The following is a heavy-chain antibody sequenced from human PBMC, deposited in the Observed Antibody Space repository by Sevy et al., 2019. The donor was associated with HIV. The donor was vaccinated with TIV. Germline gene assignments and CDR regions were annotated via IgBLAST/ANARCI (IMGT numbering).Heavy chain of an antibody. Sequence: GGSLRLSCAASGFTFSSYSMNWVRQAPGKGLEWVSSISSSSSYIYYADSVKGRFTISRDNAKNSLYLQMNSLRAEDTAVYYCARLRGDRRGGYQTGESPPRYAFDIWGQGTMVTVSS. D-gene: IGHD7-27*01. CDR2: ISSSSSYI. CDR3: ARLRGDRRGGYQTGESPPRYAFDI. CDR1: GFTFSSYS. J-gene: IGHJ3*02. V-gene: IGHV3-21*01.